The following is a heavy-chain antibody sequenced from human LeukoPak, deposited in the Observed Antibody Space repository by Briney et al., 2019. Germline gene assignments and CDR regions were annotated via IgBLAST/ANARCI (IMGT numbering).Heavy chain of an antibody. J-gene: IGHJ4*02. CDR2: IKQDGNDQ. CDR3: ARPALVGEIFEF. V-gene: IGHV3-7*01. D-gene: IGHD1-26*01. Sequence: TGRSLRLSCAASGFTFNDYWMSRVRQAPGKGLEWVADIKQDGNDQKSVDSVKGRFTISRDNTKDSLYLQMNSLRAEDTAVYYCARPALVGEIFEFWGQGTLVTVSS. CDR1: GFTFNDYW.